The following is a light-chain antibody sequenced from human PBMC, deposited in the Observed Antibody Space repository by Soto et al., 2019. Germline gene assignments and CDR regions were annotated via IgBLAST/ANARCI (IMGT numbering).Light chain of an antibody. Sequence: DIQMTQSPSSLSASVGDRVTITCRARQSISSYLNWYQQKPGKAPKLLIYAASSLQSGVPSRFSGSGSGTDFTLTISSLQPVDFATYYCQQSYSTPWSFGQGTKVVIK. CDR2: AAS. CDR1: QSISSY. V-gene: IGKV1-39*01. CDR3: QQSYSTPWS. J-gene: IGKJ1*01.